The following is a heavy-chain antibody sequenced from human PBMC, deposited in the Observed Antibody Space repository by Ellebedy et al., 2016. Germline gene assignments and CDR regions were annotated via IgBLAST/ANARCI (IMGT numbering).Heavy chain of an antibody. CDR2: IWSDGSIK. CDR1: GFTFSSHA. D-gene: IGHD1-7*01. CDR3: AREVLIGTTDYDY. Sequence: GESLKISCAASGFTFSSHAMHWVRQAPGKGLEWVAVIWSDGSIKYYADSVKGRFTISRDNSDNTLFLLMNGLRAEDTAVYYCAREVLIGTTDYDYWGQGTLVTVSS. V-gene: IGHV3-33*01. J-gene: IGHJ4*02.